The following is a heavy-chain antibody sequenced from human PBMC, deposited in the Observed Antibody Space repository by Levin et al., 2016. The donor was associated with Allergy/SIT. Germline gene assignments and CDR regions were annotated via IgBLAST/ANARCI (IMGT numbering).Heavy chain of an antibody. CDR3: ARDRAGGLDY. D-gene: IGHD3-16*01. CDR1: GFTFSSYW. Sequence: GESLKISCAASGFTFSSYWMYWVRQAPGKGLVWVPRINSDGSSTSYADSVKGRFTTSRDNAKKTLYLQMNSLRAEDTAVYYCARDRAGGLDYWGQGTLVTVSS. J-gene: IGHJ4*02. V-gene: IGHV3-74*01. CDR2: INSDGSST.